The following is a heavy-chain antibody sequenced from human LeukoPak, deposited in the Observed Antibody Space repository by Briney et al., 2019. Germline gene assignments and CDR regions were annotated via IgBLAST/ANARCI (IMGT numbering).Heavy chain of an antibody. J-gene: IGHJ6*03. CDR1: GFTFSSYG. CDR2: ISYDGSNK. CDR3: ARVGCSGGSCYYYYYYMDV. Sequence: PGGSLRLSCAASGFTFSSYGMHWVRQAPGKGLEWVAVISYDGSNKYYADSVKGRFTISRDNSKNTLYLQMNSLRAEDTAMYYCARVGCSGGSCYYYYYYMDVWGTGTTVTISS. D-gene: IGHD2-15*01. V-gene: IGHV3-30*03.